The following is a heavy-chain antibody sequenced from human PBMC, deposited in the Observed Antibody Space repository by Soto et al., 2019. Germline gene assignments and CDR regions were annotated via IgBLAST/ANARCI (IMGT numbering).Heavy chain of an antibody. D-gene: IGHD3-10*01. V-gene: IGHV3-23*01. CDR1: GFTFSSYA. CDR2: ISGSGGST. Sequence: GGSLRLSCAASGFTFSSYAMSWVRQAPGKGLEWVSAISGSGGSTYYADSVKGRFTISRDNSKNTLYPQMNSLRAEDTAVYYCAKELYYYGSGSYSFDYWGQGTLVTVSS. J-gene: IGHJ4*02. CDR3: AKELYYYGSGSYSFDY.